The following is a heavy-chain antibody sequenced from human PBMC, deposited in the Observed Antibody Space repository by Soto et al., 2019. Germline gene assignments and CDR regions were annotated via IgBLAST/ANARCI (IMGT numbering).Heavy chain of an antibody. D-gene: IGHD5-18*01. J-gene: IGHJ4*02. Sequence: EVQLLESGGGLVQPGGSLRLSCAASGFTFSSYAMSRVRQAPGKGLEWVSAISGSGGSTYYADSVKGRFTISRDNSKNTLYLQMNSLRAEDTAVYYCAKAPYGYSYGQLDYWGQGTLVTVSS. CDR3: AKAPYGYSYGQLDY. CDR2: ISGSGGST. CDR1: GFTFSSYA. V-gene: IGHV3-23*01.